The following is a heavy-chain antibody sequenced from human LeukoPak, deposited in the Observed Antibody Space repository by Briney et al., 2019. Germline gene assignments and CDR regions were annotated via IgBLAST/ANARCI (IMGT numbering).Heavy chain of an antibody. CDR1: GYTFTGYY. CDR2: IIPIFGTA. Sequence: SVKVSCKASGYTFTGYYMHWVRQAPGQGLEWMGGIIPIFGTANYAQKFQGRVTITADESTSTAYMELSSLRSEDTAVYYCARDLCGSSVDYWGQGTLVTVSS. V-gene: IGHV1-69*13. D-gene: IGHD6-6*01. CDR3: ARDLCGSSVDY. J-gene: IGHJ4*02.